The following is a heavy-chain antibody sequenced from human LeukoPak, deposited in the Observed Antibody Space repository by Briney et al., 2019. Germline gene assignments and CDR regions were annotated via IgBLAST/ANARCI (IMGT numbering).Heavy chain of an antibody. CDR3: ATYYDYNWGSYRTVDYFDS. V-gene: IGHV3-7*01. J-gene: IGHJ4*02. D-gene: IGHD3-16*02. CDR2: INQDGSEE. Sequence: GGALRLSCEASGFTFSSYWMSWVRQAPGKGLEGVANINQDGSEEKYVDSVKGRFTISSDNGWASLYLQMTSLRAEDTAVYYCATYYDYNWGSYRTVDYFDSWGQGALVTVSS. CDR1: GFTFSSYW.